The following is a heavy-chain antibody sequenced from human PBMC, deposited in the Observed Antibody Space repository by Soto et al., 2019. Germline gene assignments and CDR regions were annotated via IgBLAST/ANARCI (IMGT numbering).Heavy chain of an antibody. D-gene: IGHD4-4*01. CDR3: ARAHYSNYYYYYYYMDV. CDR1: GFTFSSYS. Sequence: GGSLRLSCAASGFTFSSYSMNWVRQAPGKGLEWVSYISSSSSTIYYADSVKGRFTISRDNAKNSLYLQMNSLRAEDTAVYYCARAHYSNYYYYYYYMDVWGKGTTVTVSS. CDR2: ISSSSSTI. V-gene: IGHV3-48*01. J-gene: IGHJ6*03.